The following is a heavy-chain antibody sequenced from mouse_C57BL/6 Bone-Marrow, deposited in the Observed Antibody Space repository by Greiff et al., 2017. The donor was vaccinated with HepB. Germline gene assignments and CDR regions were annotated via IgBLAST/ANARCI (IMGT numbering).Heavy chain of an antibody. CDR1: GYTFTSYW. J-gene: IGHJ2*01. V-gene: IGHV1-64*01. CDR3: ARPLHYGSSSDY. CDR2: IHPNSGST. D-gene: IGHD1-1*01. Sequence: VQLQQPGAELVKPGASVKLSCKASGYTFTSYWMHWVKQRPGQGLEWIGMIHPNSGSTNYNEKFKSKATLTVDKSSSTAYMQLSSLTSEDSAVYYCARPLHYGSSSDYWAQGTTLTVSS.